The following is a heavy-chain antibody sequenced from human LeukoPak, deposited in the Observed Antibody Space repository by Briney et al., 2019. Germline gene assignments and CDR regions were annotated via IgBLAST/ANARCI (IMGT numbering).Heavy chain of an antibody. D-gene: IGHD3-22*01. CDR2: ISSSSSTI. J-gene: IGHJ4*02. V-gene: IGHV3-48*01. Sequence: GGSLRLSCADSGFTFSSHSMNWVRQAPGKGLEWVSYISSSSSTIYYADSVKGRFTISRDNAKNSLYLQMNSLRAEDTAVYYCARGAYYYEDWGQGTLVTVSS. CDR1: GFTFSSHS. CDR3: ARGAYYYED.